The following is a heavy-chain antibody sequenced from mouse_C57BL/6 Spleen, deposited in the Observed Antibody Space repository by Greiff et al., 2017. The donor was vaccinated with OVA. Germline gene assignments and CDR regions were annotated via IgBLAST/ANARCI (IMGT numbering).Heavy chain of an antibody. J-gene: IGHJ2*01. CDR2: INPSSGYT. V-gene: IGHV1-4*01. Sequence: QVHVQQSGAELARPGASVKMSCKASGYTFTSYTMHWVKQRPGQGLEWIGYINPSSGYTKYNQKFKDKATLTADKSSSTAYMHLSTLTSEDSAVYYWASAYYGSGWRYFDYWGQGTTLTVSS. CDR3: ASAYYGSGWRYFDY. D-gene: IGHD1-1*01. CDR1: GYTFTSYT.